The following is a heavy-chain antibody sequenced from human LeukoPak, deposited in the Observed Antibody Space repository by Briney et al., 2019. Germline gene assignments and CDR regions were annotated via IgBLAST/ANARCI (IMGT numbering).Heavy chain of an antibody. CDR1: TSY. Sequence: GASVKVSCKATSYISWVRQAPGQGLEWMGWIGSYAGDTYYAQKFQGRVTVTTDTSTSTAYMELRSLRSDDTAVYYCARDRAAAAGPEYFQHWGQGTLVTVSS. J-gene: IGHJ1*01. V-gene: IGHV1-18*01. D-gene: IGHD6-13*01. CDR2: IGSYAGDT. CDR3: ARDRAAAAGPEYFQH.